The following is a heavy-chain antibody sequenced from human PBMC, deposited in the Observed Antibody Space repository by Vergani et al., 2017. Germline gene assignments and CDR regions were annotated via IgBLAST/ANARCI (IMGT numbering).Heavy chain of an antibody. CDR2: IKQDGSEK. CDR1: GFTFSSYW. Sequence: EVQLVESGGGLVQPGGSLRLSCAASGFTFSSYWMSWVRQAPGKGLEWVANIKQDGSEKYYVDSVKGRFTISRDNAKNSLYLQMNSLRAEDTAVYYCARDVAGAGRYYYYYGMDVWGQGTTVTVSS. D-gene: IGHD6-13*01. CDR3: ARDVAGAGRYYYYYGMDV. J-gene: IGHJ6*02. V-gene: IGHV3-7*01.